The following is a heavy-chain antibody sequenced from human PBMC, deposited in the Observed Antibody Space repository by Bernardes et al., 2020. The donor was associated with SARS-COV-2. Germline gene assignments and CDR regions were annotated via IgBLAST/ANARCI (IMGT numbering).Heavy chain of an antibody. CDR2: ISIVCAST. CDR3: ARAPIRYIGWFGMDV. J-gene: IGHJ6*02. D-gene: IGHD3-9*01. Sequence: PGECLEWVSTISIVCASTYYTDSVKVRFAVSSDDSKSTLSLQINSLRADDSAKYYFARAPIRYIGWFGMDVCGQGTTVTV. V-gene: IGHV3-23*01.